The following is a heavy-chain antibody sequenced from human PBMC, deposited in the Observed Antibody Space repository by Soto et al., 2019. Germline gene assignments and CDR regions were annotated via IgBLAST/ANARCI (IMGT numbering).Heavy chain of an antibody. V-gene: IGHV3-23*01. Sequence: PWGSLGLACAASGFTLALSAVTWARQAPGKGLEWVSAMSGSGSGTYYADSVRGRFNVSRDNSNNTLYLQMNSLRADDTAVFFRAKYSRVEVYTGPAYWVKRTLVTVTS. CDR3: AKYSRVEVYTGPAY. CDR1: GFTLALSA. J-gene: IGHJ4*02. CDR2: MSGSGSGT. D-gene: IGHD2-2*02.